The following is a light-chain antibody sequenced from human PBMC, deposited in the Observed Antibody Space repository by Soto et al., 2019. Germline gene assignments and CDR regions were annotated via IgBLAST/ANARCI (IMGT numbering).Light chain of an antibody. Sequence: QSALTQPASVSGSPGQSITISCTGTSSDVGDYDYVSWYQQYAGKAPKMMIYEVSNRPSGVSNRFSGSKSGNTASLTISGLQAEDEADYYCSSYRSSNTLLFGGGTKRTFL. CDR3: SSYRSSNTLL. CDR1: SSDVGDYDY. CDR2: EVS. J-gene: IGLJ2*01. V-gene: IGLV2-14*01.